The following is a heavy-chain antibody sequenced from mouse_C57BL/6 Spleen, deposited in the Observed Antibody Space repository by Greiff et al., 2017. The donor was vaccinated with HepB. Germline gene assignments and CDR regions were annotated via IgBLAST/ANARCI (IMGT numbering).Heavy chain of an antibody. CDR1: GYTFTSYW. V-gene: IGHV1-55*01. J-gene: IGHJ3*01. D-gene: IGHD2-5*01. Sequence: VQLQQPGAELVKPGASVKMSCKASGYTFTSYWITWVKQRPGQGLEWIGDIYPGSGSTNYNEKFKSKATLTVDTSSSTAYMQLSSLTSEDSAVYYCARRGDYSNYRAWFAYWGQGTLVTVSA. CDR2: IYPGSGST. CDR3: ARRGDYSNYRAWFAY.